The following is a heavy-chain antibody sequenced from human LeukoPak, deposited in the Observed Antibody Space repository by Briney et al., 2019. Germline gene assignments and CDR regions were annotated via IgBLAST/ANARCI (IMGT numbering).Heavy chain of an antibody. D-gene: IGHD3-22*01. CDR2: IYYSGST. V-gene: IGHV4-59*01. Sequence: PSETLSLTCTVSGGSMSSYYWSWIRQPPGEGREWLGYIYYSGSTNYNPSLKSRVTISVDTSKNQFSLKLSSVTAADTAVYYCASYYYDSSGRSGLFDYWGQGTLVTVSS. CDR3: ASYYYDSSGRSGLFDY. J-gene: IGHJ4*02. CDR1: GGSMSSYY.